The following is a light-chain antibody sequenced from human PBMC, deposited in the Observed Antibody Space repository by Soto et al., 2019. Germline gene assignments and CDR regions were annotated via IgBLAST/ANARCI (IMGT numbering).Light chain of an antibody. J-gene: IGLJ1*01. V-gene: IGLV3-1*01. CDR2: QDI. CDR1: KLGDKY. Sequence: SYELTQPPSVSVSPGQTASITCSGDKLGDKYASWHQQKPGQAPVLVIYQDIKRPSGIPERFSGSNSGNTATLTISGTQAMDEADYYCQAWDRGSAHVFGTGTKLTVL. CDR3: QAWDRGSAHV.